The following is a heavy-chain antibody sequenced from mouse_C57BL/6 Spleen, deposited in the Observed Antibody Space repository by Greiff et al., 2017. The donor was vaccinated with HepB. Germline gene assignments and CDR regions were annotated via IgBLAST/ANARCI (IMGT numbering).Heavy chain of an antibody. CDR3: AREDYYGSRGYFDV. D-gene: IGHD1-1*01. CDR2: IWTGGGT. V-gene: IGHV2-9-1*01. Sequence: QVQLQQSGPGLVAPSQSLSITCTVSGFSFTSYAISWVRQPPGKGLEWLGVIWTGGGTNYNSALKSRLSISKDNSKSQVFLKMNSLQTDDTARYYCAREDYYGSRGYFDVWGTGTTVTVSS. J-gene: IGHJ1*03. CDR1: GFSFTSYA.